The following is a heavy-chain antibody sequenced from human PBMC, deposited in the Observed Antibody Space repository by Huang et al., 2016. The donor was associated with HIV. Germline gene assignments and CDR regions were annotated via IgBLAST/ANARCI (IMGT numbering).Heavy chain of an antibody. CDR2: ISNDERNK. CDR1: GFTFNKYG. CDR3: AKDGDGGGSLDN. J-gene: IGHJ4*02. Sequence: QVQLVESGGGVVQPGRSLRLSCAASGFTFNKYGMHWVRQAPGKGLEWLAVISNDERNKQYVEAVKGRFTISRDNSKNTWYLQMNSLRDEDTALYYCAKDGDGGGSLDNWGQGTLVIVSS. D-gene: IGHD7-27*01. V-gene: IGHV3-30*18.